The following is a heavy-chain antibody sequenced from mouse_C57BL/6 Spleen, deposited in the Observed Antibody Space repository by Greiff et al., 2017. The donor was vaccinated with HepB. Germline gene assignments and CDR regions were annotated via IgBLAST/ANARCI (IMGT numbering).Heavy chain of an antibody. CDR1: GYTFTDYN. D-gene: IGHD1-1*01. J-gene: IGHJ3*01. V-gene: IGHV1-18*01. CDR3: ARWDYYGSSAWFAY. Sequence: EVQLQQSGPELVKPGASVKIPCKASGYTFTDYNMDWVKQSHGKSLEWIGDINPNNGGTIYNQKFKGKAKLTVDKSSSTAYMELRSLTSEDTAVYYCARWDYYGSSAWFAYWGQGTLVTVSA. CDR2: INPNNGGT.